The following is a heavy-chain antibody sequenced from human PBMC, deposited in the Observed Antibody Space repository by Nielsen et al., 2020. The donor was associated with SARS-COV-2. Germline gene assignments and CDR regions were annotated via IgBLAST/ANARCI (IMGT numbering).Heavy chain of an antibody. CDR2: ISSSSSYT. CDR1: GFTFSDYY. V-gene: IGHV3-11*05. D-gene: IGHD3-10*01. CDR3: ARVGSGSYSYQGGMDV. Sequence: GESLKISCAASGFTFSDYYMSWIRQAPGKGLEWVSYISSSSSYTNYADSVKGRFTISRDNAKNSLYLQMNSLRAEDTALYHCARVGSGSYSYQGGMDVWGQGTTVTVSS. J-gene: IGHJ6*02.